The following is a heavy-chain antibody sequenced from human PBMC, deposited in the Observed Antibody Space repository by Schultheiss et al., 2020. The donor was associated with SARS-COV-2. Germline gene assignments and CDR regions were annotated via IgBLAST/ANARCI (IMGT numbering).Heavy chain of an antibody. CDR3: AKGVVPAADYYGMDV. CDR2: ISGSGGST. Sequence: GGSLRLSCAASGFTFSNAWMNWVRQAPGKGLEWVSAISGSGGSTYYADSVKGRFTISRDNSKNTLYLQMNSLRAEDTALYYCAKGVVPAADYYGMDVWGQGTTVTVSS. CDR1: GFTFSNAW. V-gene: IGHV3-23*01. D-gene: IGHD2-2*01. J-gene: IGHJ6*02.